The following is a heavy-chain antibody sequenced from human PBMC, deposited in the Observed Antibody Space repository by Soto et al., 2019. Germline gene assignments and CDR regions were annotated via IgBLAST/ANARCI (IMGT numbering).Heavy chain of an antibody. J-gene: IGHJ1*01. V-gene: IGHV1-18*01. CDR2: ISGYSGNT. D-gene: IGHD3-3*01. CDR3: ASVTTAPGCYYLQH. CDR1: GYTFTSHS. Sequence: QVQLVQSGVEVKKPGASVKVSCKASGYTFTSHSVSWVRQAPGQGLEWMGWISGYSGNTNYAQKLQGRVTMTTDTSASTTYMELRSLISDDTAGYYCASVTTAPGCYYLQHWGQGTLVTVSS.